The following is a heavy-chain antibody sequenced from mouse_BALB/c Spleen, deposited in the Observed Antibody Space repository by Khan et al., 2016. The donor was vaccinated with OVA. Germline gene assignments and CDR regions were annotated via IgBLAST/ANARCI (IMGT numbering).Heavy chain of an antibody. J-gene: IGHJ3*01. D-gene: IGHD1-2*01. CDR1: GFTFSDYG. CDR3: ARGGGTAPFAY. V-gene: IGHV5-15*02. Sequence: EVELVESGGGLVQPGGSRKLSCAASGFTFSDYGMAWVRQAPGKGPEWVAFLSDLAYTIYYADTVTGRFTISRENAKNTLYPEMSSLRSEDTAIYYCARGGGTAPFAYWGLGTLVTVSA. CDR2: LSDLAYTI.